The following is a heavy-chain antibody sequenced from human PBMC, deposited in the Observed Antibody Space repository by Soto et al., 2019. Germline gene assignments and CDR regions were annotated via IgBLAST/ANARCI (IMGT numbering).Heavy chain of an antibody. D-gene: IGHD6-13*01. J-gene: IGHJ4*02. V-gene: IGHV3-21*01. CDR3: ARGGGQQLVGFDY. CDR2: ISSSSSYI. Sequence: ESGGGLVKPGGSLRLSCAASGFTFSSYSMNWVRQAPGKGLEWVSSISSSSSYIYYADSVKGRFTISRDNAKNSLYLQMNSLRAEDTAVYYCARGGGQQLVGFDYWGQGTLVTVSS. CDR1: GFTFSSYS.